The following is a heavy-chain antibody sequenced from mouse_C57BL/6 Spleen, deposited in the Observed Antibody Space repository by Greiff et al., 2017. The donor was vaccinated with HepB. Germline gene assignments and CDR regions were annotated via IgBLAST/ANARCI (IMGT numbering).Heavy chain of an antibody. Sequence: EVKVEESGGGLVQPGGSMKLSCVASGFTFSNYWMNWVRQSPEKGLEWVAQIRLKSDNYATHYAESVKGRFTISRDDSKSSVYLQMNNLRAEDTGIYYCVANWGGEYYFDYWGQGTTLTVSS. V-gene: IGHV6-3*01. CDR2: IRLKSDNYAT. CDR1: GFTFSNYW. D-gene: IGHD4-1*01. J-gene: IGHJ2*01. CDR3: VANWGGEYYFDY.